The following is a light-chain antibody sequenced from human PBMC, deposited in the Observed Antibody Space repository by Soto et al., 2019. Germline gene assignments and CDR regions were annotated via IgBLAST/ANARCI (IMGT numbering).Light chain of an antibody. Sequence: EIVLTQSPGTLSVSPGERATLSCRASQSVSGSYLAWYQQKPGQAPRLLIYDASSRATGIPDRFSGGGSGTDFTLTISRLEPEDFAVYYCQQFSSYPLTFGGGTKVDI. CDR2: DAS. CDR1: QSVSGSY. J-gene: IGKJ4*01. V-gene: IGKV3-20*01. CDR3: QQFSSYPLT.